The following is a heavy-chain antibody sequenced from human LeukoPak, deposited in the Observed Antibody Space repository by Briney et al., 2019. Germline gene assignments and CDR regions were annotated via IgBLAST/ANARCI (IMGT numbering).Heavy chain of an antibody. Sequence: SETLSLTWTVSGGSISSYYWSWIRQPAGKGLEWIGRIYTSGITNYNPSLKSRVTMSVDTSKNQFSLKLNSVTAADTVVYYCARDSMHSAYGDEDWGQGTLVTVSS. J-gene: IGHJ4*02. V-gene: IGHV4-4*07. CDR3: ARDSMHSAYGDED. CDR1: GGSISSYY. CDR2: IYTSGIT. D-gene: IGHD1-26*01.